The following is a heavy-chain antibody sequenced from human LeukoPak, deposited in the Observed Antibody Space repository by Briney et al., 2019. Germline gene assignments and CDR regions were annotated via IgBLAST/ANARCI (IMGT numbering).Heavy chain of an antibody. CDR3: TKDLMTGFSSGWYFAD. CDR1: GFKFNGYA. J-gene: IGHJ4*02. CDR2: TGGSDDNT. Sequence: GGSLRLSCEGSGFKFNGYAMSWVRQAPGKGLEWVAVTGGSDDNTHYADSVKGRFTISRDNSESRLFLHMNSLRPDDSALYYCTKDLMTGFSSGWYFADWGPGTLVTVSS. D-gene: IGHD6-19*01. V-gene: IGHV3-23*01.